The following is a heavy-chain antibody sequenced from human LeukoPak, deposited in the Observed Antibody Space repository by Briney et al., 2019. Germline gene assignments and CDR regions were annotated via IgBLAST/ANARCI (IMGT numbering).Heavy chain of an antibody. Sequence: GGSLRLSCAASGFTFSRFTMNWVRQAPGKGLEWVAVISFDANNKFYADSVKGRFTISRDNSKNTLYLQMNSLRPEVTAVYYCAKGGGTGYSSSWYSNWGQGTLVTVSS. J-gene: IGHJ4*02. V-gene: IGHV3-30*18. CDR2: ISFDANNK. CDR1: GFTFSRFT. D-gene: IGHD6-13*01. CDR3: AKGGGTGYSSSWYSN.